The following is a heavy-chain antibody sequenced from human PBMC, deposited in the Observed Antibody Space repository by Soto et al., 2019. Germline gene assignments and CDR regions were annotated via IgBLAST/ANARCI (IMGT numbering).Heavy chain of an antibody. J-gene: IGHJ6*02. D-gene: IGHD6-6*01. CDR2: IYSGGST. Sequence: GGSLRLSCAASGFTVSSNYMSWVRQAPGKGLEWVPVIYSGGSTYYADSVKGRFTISRDNSKNTLYLQMNSLRAEDTAVYYCAREIGGYSSSGYYYYYYGMDVWGQGTTVTVSS. CDR1: GFTVSSNY. V-gene: IGHV3-53*01. CDR3: AREIGGYSSSGYYYYYYGMDV.